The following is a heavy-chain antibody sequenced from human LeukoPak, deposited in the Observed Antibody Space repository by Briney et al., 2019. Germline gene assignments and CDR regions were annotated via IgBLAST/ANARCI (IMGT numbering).Heavy chain of an antibody. CDR3: ARGRDGGMDV. J-gene: IGHJ6*02. CDR2: FDPEDGET. V-gene: IGHV1-24*01. CDR1: GYTLTELS. Sequence: ASVKVSCKVSGYTLTELSMHWVRQAPGKGLEWMGGFDPEDGETIYAQKFQGRVTMTRNTSISTAYMELSSLRSEDTAVYYCARGRDGGMDVWGQGTTVTVSS.